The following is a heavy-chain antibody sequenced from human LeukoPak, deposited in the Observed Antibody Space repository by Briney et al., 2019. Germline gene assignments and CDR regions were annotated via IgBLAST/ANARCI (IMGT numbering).Heavy chain of an antibody. J-gene: IGHJ4*02. Sequence: GASVKVSCKASGYTFTSYGISWVRQAPGQGLEWMGWISAYNSNTNYAQKLQGRLTMTIDTSTNTAYMELTSLTSDDTAVYYCARDLGYSYVVFHSWGQGTLVTVSS. CDR1: GYTFTSYG. V-gene: IGHV1-18*01. D-gene: IGHD5-24*01. CDR2: ISAYNSNT. CDR3: ARDLGYSYVVFHS.